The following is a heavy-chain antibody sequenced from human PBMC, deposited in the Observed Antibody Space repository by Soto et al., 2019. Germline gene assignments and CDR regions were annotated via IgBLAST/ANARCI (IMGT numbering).Heavy chain of an antibody. CDR2: IKSKTDGGTT. CDR3: TTARPYHYYDSSGYYYNAFDI. Sequence: GGSLRLSCAASGFTFSNAWMSWVRQAPGKGLEWVGRIKSKTDGGTTDYAAPVKGRFTISRDDSKNTLYLQMNSLKTEDTAVYYCTTARPYHYYDSSGYYYNAFDIWGQGTMVTVSS. CDR1: GFTFSNAW. J-gene: IGHJ3*02. D-gene: IGHD3-22*01. V-gene: IGHV3-15*01.